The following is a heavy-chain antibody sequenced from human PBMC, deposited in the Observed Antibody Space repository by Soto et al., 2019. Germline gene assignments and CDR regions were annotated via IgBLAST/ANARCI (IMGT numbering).Heavy chain of an antibody. Sequence: GGSLRLSCAASGFTFSSYAMNWVRQAPGKGLEWVAVISYDGSNKYYADSVKGRFTISRDNSKNTLYLQMNSLRAEDTAVYYCARDGRNYYDSSGYMAPFDIWGQGTMVTVSS. V-gene: IGHV3-30-3*01. D-gene: IGHD3-22*01. CDR1: GFTFSSYA. CDR3: ARDGRNYYDSSGYMAPFDI. J-gene: IGHJ3*02. CDR2: ISYDGSNK.